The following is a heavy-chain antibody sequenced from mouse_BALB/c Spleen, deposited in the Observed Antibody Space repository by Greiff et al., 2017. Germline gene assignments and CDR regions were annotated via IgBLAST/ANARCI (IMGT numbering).Heavy chain of an antibody. V-gene: IGHV5-12-1*01. D-gene: IGHD2-3*01. CDR3: ARHGGWLLLFAY. J-gene: IGHJ3*01. CDR2: ISSGGGST. Sequence: EVMLVESGGGLVKPGGSLKLSCAASGFAFSSYDMSWVRQTPEKRLEWVAYISSGGGSTYYPDTVKGRFTISRDNAKNTLYLQMSSLKSEDTAMYYCARHGGWLLLFAYWGQGTLVTVSA. CDR1: GFAFSSYD.